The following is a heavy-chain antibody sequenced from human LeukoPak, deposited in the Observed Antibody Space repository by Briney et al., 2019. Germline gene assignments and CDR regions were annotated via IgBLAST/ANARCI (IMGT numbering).Heavy chain of an antibody. V-gene: IGHV4-39*02. CDR2: IYYSGGT. Sequence: PSETLSLTCTVSGVSISSSGYYWGWIRQPPGKGLEWIGSIYYSGGTFYKPSLKSRVTISVDTSKSHFSLKLCSVTAADTAVYYCAGRAGSDYYFYMDVWGKGTTVTISS. CDR1: GVSISSSGYY. J-gene: IGHJ6*03. D-gene: IGHD3-10*01. CDR3: AGRAGSDYYFYMDV.